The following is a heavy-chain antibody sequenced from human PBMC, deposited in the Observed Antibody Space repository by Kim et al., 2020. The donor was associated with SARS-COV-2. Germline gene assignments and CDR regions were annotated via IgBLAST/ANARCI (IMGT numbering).Heavy chain of an antibody. J-gene: IGHJ4*02. D-gene: IGHD2-2*01. CDR2: IKQDGSEK. CDR3: ARGPRGIVLVPTSMNS. V-gene: IGHV3-7*04. CDR1: GFTLSTYW. Sequence: GGSLRLSCAASGFTLSTYWMYWVRQAPGKGLEWVANIKQDGSEKYYVDSVEGRFTISRDNAKNSLYLQMNSLRAEDTAVYYCARGPRGIVLVPTSMNSWGPGPLVTVSS.